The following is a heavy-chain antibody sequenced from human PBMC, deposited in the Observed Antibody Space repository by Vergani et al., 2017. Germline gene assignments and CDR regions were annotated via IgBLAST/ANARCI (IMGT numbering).Heavy chain of an antibody. CDR3: ASTTHRGQRADR. CDR2: INYSENT. J-gene: IGHJ5*02. CDR1: FDSIRNFY. V-gene: IGHV4-59*01. D-gene: IGHD4-11*01. Sequence: QVQLQQSGPGLVKSSETLSLTCSVSFDSIRNFYCNWIRQPPGKGLEWIGSINYSENTNYNPSLKSRVTISVDTSKNQFSLTFTSVTAADTAIYYCASTTHRGQRADRWGQGILVTVTS.